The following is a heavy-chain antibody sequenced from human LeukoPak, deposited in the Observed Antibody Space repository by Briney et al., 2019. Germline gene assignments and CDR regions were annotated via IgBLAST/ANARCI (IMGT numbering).Heavy chain of an antibody. CDR2: IYYTGKT. J-gene: IGHJ4*02. CDR1: GWSFSGYY. V-gene: IGHV4-34*01. CDR3: ARGLASGYPPIPFDY. D-gene: IGHD3-3*01. Sequence: SETLSLTCAVYGWSFSGYYWSWIRQAPGKGLEWIGNIYYTGKTYYNSSLKSRVTISLDTSKNQFSLSLDSVTAADTAVYYCARGLASGYPPIPFDYWGQGTLVTVSS.